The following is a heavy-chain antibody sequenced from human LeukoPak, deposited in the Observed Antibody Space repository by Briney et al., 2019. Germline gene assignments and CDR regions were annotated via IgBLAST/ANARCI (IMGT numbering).Heavy chain of an antibody. V-gene: IGHV3-30*04. J-gene: IGHJ4*02. CDR3: AALNLGGIEPFDY. CDR2: ISYDGSNK. D-gene: IGHD4-23*01. CDR1: GFTFSSYA. Sequence: PGGSLRLSCAASGFTFSSYAMHWVRQAPGKGLEWVAVISYDGSNKYYADSVKGRFTISRDNSKNTLYLQMNSLRAEDTAVYYCAALNLGGIEPFDYWGQGTLVTVSS.